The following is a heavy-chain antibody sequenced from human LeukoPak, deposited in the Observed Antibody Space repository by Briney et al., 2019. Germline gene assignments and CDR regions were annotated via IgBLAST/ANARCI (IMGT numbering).Heavy chain of an antibody. CDR3: ARDIVLMVYGRNRFDP. Sequence: PSETLSLTCTVSGGSISSSSYYWGWIRQPPGKGLEWIGSIYDSGSTYYNPSLKSRVTISVDTSKNQFSLKLSSVTAADTAVYYCARDIVLMVYGRNRFDPWGQGTLVTVST. D-gene: IGHD2-8*01. V-gene: IGHV4-39*02. CDR1: GGSISSSSYY. J-gene: IGHJ5*02. CDR2: IYDSGST.